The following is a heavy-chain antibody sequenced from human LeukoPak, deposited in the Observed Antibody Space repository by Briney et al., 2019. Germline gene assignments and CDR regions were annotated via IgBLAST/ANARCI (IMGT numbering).Heavy chain of an antibody. D-gene: IGHD4-17*01. V-gene: IGHV3-48*03. CDR2: ISSSGSTI. CDR3: AKSNGYGDSGDAFGT. CDR1: GFTFSSYE. Sequence: PGGSLRLSCAASGFTFSSYEMNWVRQAPGKGLEWVSYISSSGSTIYYADSVKGRFTISRDNAKNSLYLQMNSLRAEDMALYYCAKSNGYGDSGDAFGTWGQGTMVTVSS. J-gene: IGHJ3*02.